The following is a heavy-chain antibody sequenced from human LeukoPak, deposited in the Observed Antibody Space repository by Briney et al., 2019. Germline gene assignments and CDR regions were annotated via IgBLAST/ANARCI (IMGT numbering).Heavy chain of an antibody. J-gene: IGHJ6*03. CDR2: INPNSGGT. V-gene: IGHV1-2*02. CDR1: GYTFAGFD. CDR3: TRGPPGDSGSGRISYMDV. D-gene: IGHD3-10*01. Sequence: ASVKVSCKASGYTFAGFDIHWVRQAPGQGLEWMGGINPNSGGTNSAQKFQGRVTMTRDTSINIAYMELTSLRSDDTAVYYCTRGPPGDSGSGRISYMDVWGQGTTVTVSS.